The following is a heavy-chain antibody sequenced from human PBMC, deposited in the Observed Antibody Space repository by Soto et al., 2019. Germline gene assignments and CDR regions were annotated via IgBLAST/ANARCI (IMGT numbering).Heavy chain of an antibody. J-gene: IGHJ6*03. CDR1: GFTFDDYA. Sequence: GGSLRLSCAASGFTFDDYAMHWVRQAPGKGLEWVSGISRNSGSRGYADSVKGRFTISRDNAKNSLYLQMNSLRGEDMAFYYCAKKAHEGYMDVWGKGTTVTVSS. CDR2: ISRNSGSR. CDR3: AKKAHEGYMDV. V-gene: IGHV3-9*03.